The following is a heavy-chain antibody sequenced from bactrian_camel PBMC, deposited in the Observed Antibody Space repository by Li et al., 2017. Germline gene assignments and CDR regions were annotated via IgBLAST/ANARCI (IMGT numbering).Heavy chain of an antibody. J-gene: IGHJ7*01. V-gene: IGHV3S26*01. CDR2: NIDDDGET. Sequence: HVQLVESGGRSVQAGGSLKLSCVASGYTRRSYCMAWFRQAPGKEREGVANIDDDGETTYADLVKGRFTISQDKAKDTVYLQMSSLKPEDTARYYCVSESMDYWGNGTQVTVS. CDR1: GYTRRSYC.